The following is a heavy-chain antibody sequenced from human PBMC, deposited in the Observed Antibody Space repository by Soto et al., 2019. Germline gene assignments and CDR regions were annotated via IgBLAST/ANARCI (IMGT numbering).Heavy chain of an antibody. Sequence: QVQLVEAGGGVVQPGRSLRLSCAASGFIFSSYGMRWVRQAPGKGLEWVAVISYDGSIKYYAGSVKGRLTISRDNSKNTLYLQMNSLRAEDTAVYYCAKGQHCSSTSCYFYYYGMDVWGQGTTVAVSS. CDR3: AKGQHCSSTSCYFYYYGMDV. J-gene: IGHJ6*02. V-gene: IGHV3-30*18. CDR1: GFIFSSYG. D-gene: IGHD2-2*01. CDR2: ISYDGSIK.